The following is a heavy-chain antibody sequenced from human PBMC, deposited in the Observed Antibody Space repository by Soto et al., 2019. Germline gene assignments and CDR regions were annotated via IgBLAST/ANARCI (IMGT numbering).Heavy chain of an antibody. V-gene: IGHV3-23*01. Sequence: GGSLRLSCAASGFTFSSYAINWVRQAPGKGLEWVSVITDGGSSTYYADSVKGRFTISRDNSKNTLYLQMNSLRAEDTAVYYCAKGWVWQVDYYYGMDVWGQETTVTVSS. J-gene: IGHJ6*02. CDR2: ITDGGSST. CDR3: AKGWVWQVDYYYGMDV. CDR1: GFTFSSYA.